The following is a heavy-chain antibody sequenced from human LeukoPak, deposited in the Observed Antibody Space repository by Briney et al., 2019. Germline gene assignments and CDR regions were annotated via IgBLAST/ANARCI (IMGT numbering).Heavy chain of an antibody. CDR2: ISSSGSNR. V-gene: IGHV3-48*03. J-gene: IGHJ5*02. Sequence: GGSLKLSCAASGFTFSSYEMNWVRQGPGKGLEWVSYISSSGSNRYYADSVKGRFTISRDNAKNSVYLQMNSLRADDTAVYYCAKDRDDYGDSGNWFDPWGQGTLVTVSS. CDR3: AKDRDDYGDSGNWFDP. CDR1: GFTFSSYE. D-gene: IGHD4-17*01.